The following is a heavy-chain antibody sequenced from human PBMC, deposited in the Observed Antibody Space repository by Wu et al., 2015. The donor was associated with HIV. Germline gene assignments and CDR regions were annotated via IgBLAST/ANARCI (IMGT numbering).Heavy chain of an antibody. J-gene: IGHJ4*02. V-gene: IGHV1-18*01. CDR1: GYTFYNYG. CDR3: ARGIYSGGTGFFDF. CDR2: ISVYST. Sequence: QVQLVQSRSEMKKPGVSVKVSCKASGYTFYNYGIIWVRQAPGQGLEWMGWISVYSTHYAVKFKDRFTMNIDTSTSAAYMELRSLRSNDTAVYYCARGIYSGGTGFFDFWGQGTVGHRPF. D-gene: IGHD2-21*01.